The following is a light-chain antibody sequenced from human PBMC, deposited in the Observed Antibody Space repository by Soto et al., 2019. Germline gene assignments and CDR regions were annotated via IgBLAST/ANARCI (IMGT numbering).Light chain of an antibody. CDR2: AAS. Sequence: DIQMTQSPSSLSASVGDRVTITCRASQGIANHLAWYQQKPGKAPNLLLYAASTLQSGVPSRFSGSGFGTDFTLTISSLQPEDVATYYCHKYKSAPYTFGPGTKVDI. J-gene: IGKJ3*01. V-gene: IGKV1-27*01. CDR3: HKYKSAPYT. CDR1: QGIANH.